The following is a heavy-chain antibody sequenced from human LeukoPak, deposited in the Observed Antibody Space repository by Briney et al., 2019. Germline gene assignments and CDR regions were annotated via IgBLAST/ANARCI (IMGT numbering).Heavy chain of an antibody. V-gene: IGHV1-69*05. CDR3: ARDVLLAAGLYSADAFDI. CDR1: GGTFCSYA. J-gene: IGHJ3*02. D-gene: IGHD2-2*02. Sequence: ASVKLSCKASGGTFCSYAISWVRQAPGQRLEWMGGIIAILGTANYAQKFQGRVTITTDESTSTAYMELSSLRSEDTAVYYCARDVLLAAGLYSADAFDIWGQGTMGTVSS. CDR2: IIAILGTA.